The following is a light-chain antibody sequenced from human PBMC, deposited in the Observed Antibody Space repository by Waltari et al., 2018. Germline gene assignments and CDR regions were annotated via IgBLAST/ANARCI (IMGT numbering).Light chain of an antibody. CDR3: VAWDDSLNGWV. CDR1: SSNIGSNT. Sequence: QSVLTQPSSASGTPGQRVNISCSGSSSNIGSNTVNWYQQLPGTAPKLLIYSNKQRPSGVPDRFSGSKSGTSASLAISGLQSEDEADYYCVAWDDSLNGWVFGGGTKLTVL. J-gene: IGLJ3*02. V-gene: IGLV1-44*01. CDR2: SNK.